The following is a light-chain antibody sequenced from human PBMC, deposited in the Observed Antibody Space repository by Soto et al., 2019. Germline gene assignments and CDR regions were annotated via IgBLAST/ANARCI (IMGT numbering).Light chain of an antibody. CDR3: SSDVGDHYLV. J-gene: IGLJ2*01. CDR1: STDANDYNY. Sequence: QSALTQPPSASGSPGQTVTISCTGASTDANDYNYVSWYQQYPGNPTKLIIYEVNRRPSGVPYRFSGSKTGNTASLTVAGLPDEEEANYYCSSDVGDHYLVFGGGTKLTVL. V-gene: IGLV2-8*01. CDR2: EVN.